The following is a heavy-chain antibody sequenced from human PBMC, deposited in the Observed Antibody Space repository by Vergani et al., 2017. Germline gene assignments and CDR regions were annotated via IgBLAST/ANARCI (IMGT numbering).Heavy chain of an antibody. J-gene: IGHJ4*02. CDR3: AKDRKVVTPTLVDY. Sequence: QVQLVESGGGVVQPGRSLRLSCAASGFTFSSYAMHWVRQAPGKGLEWVAVISYDGSNKYYADSVKGRFTISRDNSKNTLYLQMNSLRAEDTAVYYCAKDRKVVTPTLVDYWGQGTLVTVSS. CDR1: GFTFSSYA. V-gene: IGHV3-30-3*01. D-gene: IGHD4-23*01. CDR2: ISYDGSNK.